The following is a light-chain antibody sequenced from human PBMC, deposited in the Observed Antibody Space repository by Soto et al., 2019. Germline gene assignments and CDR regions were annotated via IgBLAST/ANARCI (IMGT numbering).Light chain of an antibody. Sequence: DIQMTQSPSTLSASVGDRVTLTCRASQYIMTLLAWYQQKPGKAPKLLIYKASTLESGVPSTFSGSGSETEFTLTISSLQPDDFATYYCQQYNSYPWTFGQGTKVEIK. J-gene: IGKJ1*01. CDR1: QYIMTL. CDR2: KAS. CDR3: QQYNSYPWT. V-gene: IGKV1-5*03.